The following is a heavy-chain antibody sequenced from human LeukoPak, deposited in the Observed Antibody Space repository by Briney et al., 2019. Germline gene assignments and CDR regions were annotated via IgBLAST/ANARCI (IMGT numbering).Heavy chain of an antibody. V-gene: IGHV3-21*01. CDR3: ARDLQTGYSSGGFDY. Sequence: GGSLGLSCAASGFTFSSYSMNWVRQAPGKGLEWVSSISSSSSYIYYADSVKGRFTISRDNAKNSLYLQMNSLRAEDTAVYYCARDLQTGYSSGGFDYWGQGTLVTVSS. D-gene: IGHD6-19*01. CDR2: ISSSSSYI. CDR1: GFTFSSYS. J-gene: IGHJ4*02.